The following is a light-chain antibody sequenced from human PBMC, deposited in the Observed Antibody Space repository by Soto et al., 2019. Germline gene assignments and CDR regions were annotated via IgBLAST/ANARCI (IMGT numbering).Light chain of an antibody. CDR1: SSDVGAYNY. J-gene: IGLJ2*01. CDR3: CSYVGSYTLV. V-gene: IGLV2-11*01. CDR2: DVS. Sequence: QSVLTQPRSVSGSPGQSVTISCTVTSSDVGAYNYVSWYQQHPGKAPKLMTYDVSKRPSGVPDRFSGSKSGNTASLTISGLQAEDEADYYCCSYVGSYTLVFGGGTKLTVL.